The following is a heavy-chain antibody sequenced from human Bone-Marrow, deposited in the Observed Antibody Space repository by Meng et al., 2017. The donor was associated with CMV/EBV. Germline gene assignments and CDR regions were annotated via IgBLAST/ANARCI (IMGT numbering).Heavy chain of an antibody. CDR3: ARNPGLLRFLEWLSIYGDYQFDY. Sequence: GESLKISCAASGFTFSSYGMHWVRQAPGKGLEWVAVIWYDGSNKYYADSVKGRFTISRDNSKNTLYLQMNSLRAEDTAVYYCARNPGLLRFLEWLSIYGDYQFDYWGQGTLVTVSS. J-gene: IGHJ4*02. V-gene: IGHV3-33*01. D-gene: IGHD3-3*01. CDR2: IWYDGSNK. CDR1: GFTFSSYG.